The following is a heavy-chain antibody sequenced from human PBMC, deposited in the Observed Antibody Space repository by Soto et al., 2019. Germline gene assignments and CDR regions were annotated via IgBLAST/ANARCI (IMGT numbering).Heavy chain of an antibody. V-gene: IGHV3-21*01. CDR1: GFTFSSYS. J-gene: IGHJ4*02. D-gene: IGHD2-2*02. CDR3: ARRVVVPAAIPYPFDD. CDR2: ISSSSSYI. Sequence: EVQLVEAGGGLVKPGGSLRLSCAASGFTFSSYSMNWVRQAPGKGLEWVSSISSSSSYIYYADSVKGRFTISRDNAKNSLYLPMNSLRAEDTAVYYCARRVVVPAAIPYPFDDWGQGTLVTVSS.